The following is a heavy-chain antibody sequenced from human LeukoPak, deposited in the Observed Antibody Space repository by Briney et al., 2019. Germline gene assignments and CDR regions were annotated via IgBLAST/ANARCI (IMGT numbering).Heavy chain of an antibody. CDR1: GFTFSSYA. CDR2: ILYDGSNK. CDR3: ARAHFALLGATCYFDY. J-gene: IGHJ4*02. V-gene: IGHV3-30-3*01. D-gene: IGHD1-26*01. Sequence: GRSLRLSCAASGFTFSSYAMHWVRQAPGKGLEWVAVILYDGSNKYYADSVKGRFTISRDNSKNTLYLQMNSLRAEDTAVYYCARAHFALLGATCYFDYWGQGILVTVSS.